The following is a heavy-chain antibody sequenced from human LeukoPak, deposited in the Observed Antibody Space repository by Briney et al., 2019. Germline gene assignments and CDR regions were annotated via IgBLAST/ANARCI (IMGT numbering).Heavy chain of an antibody. J-gene: IGHJ4*02. CDR2: IYSGGST. CDR1: GFTVSSNY. CDR3: ARDRNTPIDY. Sequence: PGESLRLSCAASGFTVSSNYMNWVRQAPGKGLEWVSVIYSGGSTYYADSVKGRFTVSRDNAKNSLFLQMSSLRAEDTAVYYCARDRNTPIDYWGQGTLVTVSS. V-gene: IGHV3-53*01. D-gene: IGHD1-14*01.